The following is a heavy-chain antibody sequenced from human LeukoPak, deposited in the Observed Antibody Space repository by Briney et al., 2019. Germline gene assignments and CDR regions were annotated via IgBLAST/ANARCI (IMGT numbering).Heavy chain of an antibody. CDR2: INSDGSRT. D-gene: IGHD3-10*01. J-gene: IGHJ6*03. Sequence: GGSLRLSCAASGFTFNSYWMHWVRQVPGKGLVWVSRINSDGSRTNYVDSAKGRFTISRDNAKNTLFLQMNSLRAEDTAVYYCARVGWFGELRIAAPYYYMDVWGKGTTVTISS. CDR3: ARVGWFGELRIAAPYYYMDV. CDR1: GFTFNSYW. V-gene: IGHV3-74*01.